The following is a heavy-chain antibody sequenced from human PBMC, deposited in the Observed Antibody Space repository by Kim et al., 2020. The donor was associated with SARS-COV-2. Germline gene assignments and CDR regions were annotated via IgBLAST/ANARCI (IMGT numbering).Heavy chain of an antibody. Sequence: SETLSLTCAVYGGSFSGYQWAWIRQAPGQGLEWIGEINHRGGTNYSPSLKSRLTISVDTSKNQFSLNLTSVTAADTAMYYCARGEIFDYFYYYYTLDVWGQGTAVTVS. CDR2: INHRGGT. CDR1: GGSFSGYQ. D-gene: IGHD3-9*01. J-gene: IGHJ6*02. V-gene: IGHV4-34*01. CDR3: ARGEIFDYFYYYYTLDV.